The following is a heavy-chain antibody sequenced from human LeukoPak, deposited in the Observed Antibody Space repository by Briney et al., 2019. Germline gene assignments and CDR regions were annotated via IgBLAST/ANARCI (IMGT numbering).Heavy chain of an antibody. CDR2: IIPILGIA. CDR1: GGTFSSYA. J-gene: IGHJ4*02. Sequence: SVKVSCKASGGTFSSYAISWVRQAPGQGLEWMGRIIPILGIANYAQKFQGRVTITADKSTSTAYMELSSLRSEDTAVYYCARDPPYYYESSGLLGTYWGQGTLVTVSS. D-gene: IGHD3-22*01. V-gene: IGHV1-69*04. CDR3: ARDPPYYYESSGLLGTY.